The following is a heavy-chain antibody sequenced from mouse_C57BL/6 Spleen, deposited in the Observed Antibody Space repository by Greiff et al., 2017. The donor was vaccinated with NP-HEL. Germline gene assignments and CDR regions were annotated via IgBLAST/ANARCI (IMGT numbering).Heavy chain of an antibody. D-gene: IGHD2-14*01. CDR2: IYPGDGDT. Sequence: QVQLKESGAELVKPGASVKISCKASGYAFSSYWMNWVKQRPGKGLEWIGQIYPGDGDTNYNGKFKGKATLTADKSSSTAYMQLSSLTSEDSAVYFCARWGSYEGFAYWGQGTLVTVAA. V-gene: IGHV1-80*01. CDR1: GYAFSSYW. CDR3: ARWGSYEGFAY. J-gene: IGHJ3*01.